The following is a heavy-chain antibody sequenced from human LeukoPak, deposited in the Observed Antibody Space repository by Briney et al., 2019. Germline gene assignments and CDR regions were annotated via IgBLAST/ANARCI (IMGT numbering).Heavy chain of an antibody. V-gene: IGHV4-39*07. D-gene: IGHD3-3*01. CDR3: ARAGFLEWLPWFDP. Sequence: PSETLSLTCTVSGGSISSSNYYWGWIRQPPGKGLEWIGTIYYSGTTYYNPSLESRVTISEDTSKNQFSLTLRSVTAADTAVYYCARAGFLEWLPWFDPWGQGTLVTVSS. J-gene: IGHJ5*02. CDR1: GGSISSSNYY. CDR2: IYYSGTT.